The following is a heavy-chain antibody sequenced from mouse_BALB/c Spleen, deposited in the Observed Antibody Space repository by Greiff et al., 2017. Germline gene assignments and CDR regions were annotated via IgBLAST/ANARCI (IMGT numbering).Heavy chain of an antibody. CDR1: GYSITSGYY. CDR3: ARDDYYGSYYYAMDY. CDR2: ISYDGSN. D-gene: IGHD2-2*01. J-gene: IGHJ4*01. V-gene: IGHV3-6*02. Sequence: DVKLQESGPGLVKPSQSLSLTCSVTGYSITSGYYWNWIRQFPGNKLEWMGYISYDGSNNYNPSLKNRISITRDTSKNQFFLKLNSVTTEDTATYYCARDDYYGSYYYAMDYWGQGTSVTVSS.